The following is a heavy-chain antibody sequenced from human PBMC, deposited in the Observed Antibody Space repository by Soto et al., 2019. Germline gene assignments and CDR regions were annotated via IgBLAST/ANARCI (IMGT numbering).Heavy chain of an antibody. CDR2: INHSGST. J-gene: IGHJ4*02. CDR1: GGSFSGYY. V-gene: IGHV4-34*01. Sequence: SETLSLTCAVYGGSFSGYYWSWIRQPPGKGLEWIGEINHSGSTNYNPSLKSRVIISVDTSKNQLSLKVSSVTAADTAVYYCARTRGYCINGVCYRYWGQGTQVTVSS. D-gene: IGHD2-8*01. CDR3: ARTRGYCINGVCYRY.